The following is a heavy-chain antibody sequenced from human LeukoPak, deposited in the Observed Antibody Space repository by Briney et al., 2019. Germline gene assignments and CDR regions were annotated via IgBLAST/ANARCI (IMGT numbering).Heavy chain of an antibody. CDR2: ISGSGGST. CDR1: GFTFSSYA. J-gene: IGHJ4*02. CDR3: ARDPSTYSYGEWVDY. V-gene: IGHV3-23*01. Sequence: GGSLRLSCAASGFTFSSYAMSWVRQAPGKGLEWVSAISGSGGSTYYADSVKGRFTISRDNSKNTLYLQMNSLRAEDTAVYYCARDPSTYSYGEWVDYWGQGTLVTVSS. D-gene: IGHD5-18*01.